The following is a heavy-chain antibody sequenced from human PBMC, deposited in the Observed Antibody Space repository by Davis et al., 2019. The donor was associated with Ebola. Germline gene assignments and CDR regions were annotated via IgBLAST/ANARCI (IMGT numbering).Heavy chain of an antibody. V-gene: IGHV3-21*01. CDR1: GFTFSSYS. D-gene: IGHD3-3*01. J-gene: IGHJ6*02. CDR3: AKQLGSGFMYDGMDV. Sequence: GGSLRLSCAASGFTFSSYSMNWVRQAPGKGLEWVSSISSSSSYIYYADSVKGRFTISRDNAKNSIFLQLNSLRAEDTAVYYCAKQLGSGFMYDGMDVWGQGTTVTVS. CDR2: ISSSSSYI.